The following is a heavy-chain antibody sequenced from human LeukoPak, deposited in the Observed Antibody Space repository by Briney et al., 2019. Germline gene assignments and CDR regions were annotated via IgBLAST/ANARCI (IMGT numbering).Heavy chain of an antibody. D-gene: IGHD3-10*01. Sequence: GASVKVSCKASGYMFANYGISWVRQAPGQGLEWMGWISPNNADTKTAHTMKGRVTMAADTSTSTAYMELRSLRSVDTAVYYCARDYYGSESLPAYWGQGTLVTVSS. J-gene: IGHJ4*02. CDR1: GYMFANYG. CDR2: ISPNNADT. CDR3: ARDYYGSESLPAY. V-gene: IGHV1-18*01.